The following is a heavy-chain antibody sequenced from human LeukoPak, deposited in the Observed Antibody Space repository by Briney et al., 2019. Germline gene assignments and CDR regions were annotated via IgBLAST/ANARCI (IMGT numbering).Heavy chain of an antibody. Sequence: PGGSLRLSCAASGFTFSGYWMHWVRQVPGKGLVWVSCIKGDGSDTTYANSVKGRFTISRDNAKNTLYLQMNSLRVEVMAVYYCARDHRNKGFDPWGQGTLVTVSS. D-gene: IGHD1/OR15-1a*01. CDR2: IKGDGSDT. CDR1: GFTFSGYW. V-gene: IGHV3-74*03. J-gene: IGHJ5*02. CDR3: ARDHRNKGFDP.